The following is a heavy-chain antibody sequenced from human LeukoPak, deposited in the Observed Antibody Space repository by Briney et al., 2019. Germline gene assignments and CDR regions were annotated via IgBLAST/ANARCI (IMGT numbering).Heavy chain of an antibody. CDR1: GASMSGYY. Sequence: SETLSLTCTVSGASMSGYYYSWIRQPPGKGLEWIGYTHYSGNTNYNPSLKSRVTISLDGSRNQLSLILTSVTAADTAIYYCSRESGAFCPFGYWGQGTLVIVPP. CDR2: THYSGNT. V-gene: IGHV4-59*12. J-gene: IGHJ4*02. CDR3: SRESGAFCPFGY. D-gene: IGHD1-26*01.